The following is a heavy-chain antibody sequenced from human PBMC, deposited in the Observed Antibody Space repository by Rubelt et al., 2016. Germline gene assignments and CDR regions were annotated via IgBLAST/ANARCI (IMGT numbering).Heavy chain of an antibody. CDR2: IYPGDSDN. D-gene: IGHD6-6*01. V-gene: IGHV5-51*01. Sequence: EVQLVQSGAEVKKPGESLKISCKGSGYSLTSYWIGWVRQMPGKGLEWMGIIYPGDSDNRYSPSFQGQGTTSADKSISTAYLQWSSLKASDTAMYYCASLSSSSHDAFDIWGQGTMVTVSS. CDR3: ASLSSSSHDAFDI. CDR1: GYSLTSYW. J-gene: IGHJ3*02.